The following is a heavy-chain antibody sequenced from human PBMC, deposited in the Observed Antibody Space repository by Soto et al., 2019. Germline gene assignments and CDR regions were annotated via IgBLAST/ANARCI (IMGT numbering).Heavy chain of an antibody. CDR1: GGSISSSSYY. D-gene: IGHD6-19*01. V-gene: IGHV4-39*01. Sequence: QLQPQESGPGLVKPSETLSLTCTVSGGSISSSSYYWGWIRQPPGKGLEWIGSIYYSGRTYYNPSLKRRVTISVDTSKNHFSLKRRSVTAADTAVYYCARGIAGAATEYYGMDVWGQGTTVTVSS. CDR3: ARGIAGAATEYYGMDV. J-gene: IGHJ6*02. CDR2: IYYSGRT.